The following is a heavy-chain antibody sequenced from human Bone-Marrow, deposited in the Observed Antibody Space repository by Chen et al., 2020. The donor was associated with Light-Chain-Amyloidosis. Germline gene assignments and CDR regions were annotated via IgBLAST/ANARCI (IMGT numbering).Heavy chain of an antibody. V-gene: IGHV3-33*01. D-gene: IGHD2-21*02. Sequence: VESWGGVVQSGRSLRLSCTASGLTFSSDDMHWVRQAPGKGLEWVAAIWSDGNNINYADSVKGRFIISRDNSKSTLYLQMNSLRAEDTGIYYCARDMTALGFDLWGQGTLVTVSS. CDR1: GLTFSSDD. CDR3: ARDMTALGFDL. J-gene: IGHJ4*02. CDR2: IWSDGNNI.